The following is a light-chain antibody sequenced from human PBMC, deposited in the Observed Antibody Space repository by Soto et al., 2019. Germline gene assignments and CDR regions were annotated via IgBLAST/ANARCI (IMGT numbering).Light chain of an antibody. J-gene: IGKJ1*01. V-gene: IGKV3-20*01. CDR1: QSVSSSY. CDR2: GAS. Sequence: EIVLTQSPCTLSVSPGERATLSCRASQSVSSSYLAWYQQRPGQAPRLLIYGASSRATGIPDRFSGSGSGTDFTLTISRLEPEDFAVYYCQRYGSSPPWTFGQGTKVEIK. CDR3: QRYGSSPPWT.